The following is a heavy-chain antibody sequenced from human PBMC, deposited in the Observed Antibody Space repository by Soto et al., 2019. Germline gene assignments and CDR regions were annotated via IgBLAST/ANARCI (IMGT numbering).Heavy chain of an antibody. J-gene: IGHJ6*03. CDR1: GGSISSYY. CDR3: ARGRLATVTHDATDSYMDV. Sequence: SETLSLTYTVSGGSISSYYWSWIRQPPGKGLEWIGYIYYSGSTNYNPSLKSRVTISVDTSKNQFSLKLSSVTAADTAVYYCARGRLATVTHDATDSYMDVWGKGTTVTGSS. D-gene: IGHD4-17*01. V-gene: IGHV4-59*01. CDR2: IYYSGST.